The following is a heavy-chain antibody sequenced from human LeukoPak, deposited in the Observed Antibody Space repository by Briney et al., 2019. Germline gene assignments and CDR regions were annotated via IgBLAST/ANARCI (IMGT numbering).Heavy chain of an antibody. D-gene: IGHD3-22*01. Sequence: PGGSLRLSCAASGFTFSSYSMNWVRQAPGKGLEWVSSISSSSSYIYYADSVKGRFTIPRDNAKNSLYLQMNSLRAEDTAVYYCARDSSGYYTFDYWGQGTLVTVSS. CDR3: ARDSSGYYTFDY. CDR2: ISSSSSYI. CDR1: GFTFSSYS. J-gene: IGHJ4*02. V-gene: IGHV3-21*01.